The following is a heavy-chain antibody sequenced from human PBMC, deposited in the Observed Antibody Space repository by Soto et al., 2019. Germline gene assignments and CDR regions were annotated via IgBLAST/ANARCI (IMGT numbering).Heavy chain of an antibody. CDR1: GFSLDEYG. D-gene: IGHD4-17*01. Sequence: EVQLVESGGGVVRPGGSLRLACVVSGFSLDEYGMSWVRQAPGKGPEWVSGMHRNGNSTGYADSVKGRFTISRDDAKNSLYLQMNSLRAEGTAFYYCARDHRWGYEYGDYGDSWGHGTLVTVSS. J-gene: IGHJ5*01. CDR2: MHRNGNST. V-gene: IGHV3-20*04. CDR3: ARDHRWGYEYGDYGDS.